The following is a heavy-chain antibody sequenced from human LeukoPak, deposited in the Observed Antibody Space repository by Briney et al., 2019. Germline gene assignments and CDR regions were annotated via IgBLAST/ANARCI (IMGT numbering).Heavy chain of an antibody. Sequence: GVSLRLSCAASGYTFSNYGLHGVRQAPSKGLEWVTLIPYHGTNKLYAESVKGRFNISRENSKNTLSLEMNSLRAEDTAVYYCAKDRGTAVAGTKWCDLWGQGTLVSVFS. CDR2: IPYHGTNK. CDR3: AKDRGTAVAGTKWCDL. V-gene: IGHV3-30*18. CDR1: GYTFSNYG. D-gene: IGHD6-19*01. J-gene: IGHJ5*02.